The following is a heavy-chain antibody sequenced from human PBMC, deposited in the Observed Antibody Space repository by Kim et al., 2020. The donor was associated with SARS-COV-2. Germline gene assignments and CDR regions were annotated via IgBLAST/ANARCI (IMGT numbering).Heavy chain of an antibody. D-gene: IGHD5-12*01. J-gene: IGHJ4*02. CDR2: INAGNGNT. CDR3: ARETSGNFDY. CDR1: GYTFTSYA. Sequence: ASVKVSCKASGYTFTSYAMHWVRQAPGQRLEWMGWINAGNGNTKCSQKFQGRVTITRDTSASTAYMELSSLRSEDTAVYYCARETSGNFDYWGQGTLVTVSS. V-gene: IGHV1-3*01.